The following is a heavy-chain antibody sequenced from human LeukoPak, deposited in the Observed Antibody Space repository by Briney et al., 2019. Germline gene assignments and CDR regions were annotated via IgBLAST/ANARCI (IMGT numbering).Heavy chain of an antibody. J-gene: IGHJ4*02. CDR1: GGSISSYY. D-gene: IGHD3-16*02. CDR3: AREITFGGVFIN. Sequence: PSETLSLTCTVSGGSISSYYWSWIRQPPGKGLEWIGYIYYSGSTNYNPSLKSRVTISVDTSKNQFSLKLSSVTAADTAVYYCAREITFGGVFINWGQGTLVTVSS. V-gene: IGHV4-59*01. CDR2: IYYSGST.